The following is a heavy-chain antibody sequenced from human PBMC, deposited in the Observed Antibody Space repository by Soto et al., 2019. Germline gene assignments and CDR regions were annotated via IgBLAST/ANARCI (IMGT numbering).Heavy chain of an antibody. V-gene: IGHV4-59*01. CDR2: IDYSGST. D-gene: IGHD6-13*01. CDR1: GGSISTYY. J-gene: IGHJ3*02. Sequence: PSETLSLTCTVSGGSISTYYWSWIRQPPGKELEWIGYIDYSGSTNYNFSLKSRVTISLDTSTNQFSLKLSSVTAADTAVYYCARARRSSSRPDAIDIWGQGTMVT. CDR3: ARARRSSSRPDAIDI.